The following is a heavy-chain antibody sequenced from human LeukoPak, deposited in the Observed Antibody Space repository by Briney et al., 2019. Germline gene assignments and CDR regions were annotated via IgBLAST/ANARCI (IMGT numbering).Heavy chain of an antibody. CDR2: IYTIGST. CDR3: ARDSDGDLNY. CDR1: GGSVTSGTYY. D-gene: IGHD2-21*02. Sequence: PSQTLSLTCTVSGGSVTSGTYYWSWIRQPAGKGLEWIGRIYTIGSTNYNPSLKSRVTISVDTSKNQFSLKLSSVTAADTAVYYCARDSDGDLNYWGQGTLVTVSS. V-gene: IGHV4-61*02. J-gene: IGHJ4*02.